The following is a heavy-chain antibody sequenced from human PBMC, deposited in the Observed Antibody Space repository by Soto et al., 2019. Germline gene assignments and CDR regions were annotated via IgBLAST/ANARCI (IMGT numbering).Heavy chain of an antibody. J-gene: IGHJ3*02. CDR1: GLTFDDST. CDR3: AKDTSLDPFDI. CDR2: ISWDGGST. Sequence: GGSLRLSCAASGLTFDDSTMHWVRQAPGKGLEWVSLISWDGGSTYYADSVKGRFTISRDNSKNSLYLQMNSLRTEDTALYYCAKDTSLDPFDIWGQGTMVPVS. V-gene: IGHV3-43*01.